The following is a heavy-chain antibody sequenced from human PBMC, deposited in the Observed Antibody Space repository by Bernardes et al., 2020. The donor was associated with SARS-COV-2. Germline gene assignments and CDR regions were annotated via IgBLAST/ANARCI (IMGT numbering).Heavy chain of an antibody. CDR2: INPNSGGT. J-gene: IGHJ6*02. Sequence: VSCKASGYTFSGYYIHWVRQAPGQGLEWMGWINPNSGGTDYAQKFQGRVTLTRDTSISTAYMDLSRLRSDDTAVYYCARGGRGWERGVYYAMDVWGQGTTVTVSS. CDR1: GYTFSGYY. D-gene: IGHD6-19*01. CDR3: ARGGRGWERGVYYAMDV. V-gene: IGHV1-2*02.